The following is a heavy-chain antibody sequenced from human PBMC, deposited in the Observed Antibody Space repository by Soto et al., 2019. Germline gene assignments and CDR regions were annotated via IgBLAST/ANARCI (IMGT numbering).Heavy chain of an antibody. CDR1: GGSISSGGYY. CDR2: IYYSGST. D-gene: IGHD4-4*01. V-gene: IGHV4-31*03. CDR3: ARANDDSTTIDY. J-gene: IGHJ4*02. Sequence: QVQLQESGPGLVKPSQTLSLTCTVSGGSISSGGYYWSWIRQHPGKGLEWIGYIYYSGSTYYNPSLKSRVTISVDTSKNQFSLKLSSVTDADTAVYYCARANDDSTTIDYWGQGTLVTVSS.